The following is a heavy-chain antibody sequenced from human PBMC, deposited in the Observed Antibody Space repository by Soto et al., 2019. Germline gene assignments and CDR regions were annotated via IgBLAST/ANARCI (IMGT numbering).Heavy chain of an antibody. D-gene: IGHD2-15*01. CDR2: VSGTSGNT. Sequence: EQLLESGGGSVQSGGSLRLSCEASGFTFKSYAMIWVRQAPGKGLEWVSAVSGTSGNTYYADSVRGRFTISRDNSKDTVYLQMNNLRAEDTAIYYCANSVVVVRGGYYMDVWGKGTTVTVSS. CDR1: GFTFKSYA. CDR3: ANSVVVVRGGYYMDV. J-gene: IGHJ6*03. V-gene: IGHV3-23*01.